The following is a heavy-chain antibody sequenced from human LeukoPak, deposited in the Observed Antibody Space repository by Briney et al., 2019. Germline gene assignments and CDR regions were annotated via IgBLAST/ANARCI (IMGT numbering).Heavy chain of an antibody. CDR1: GGTFSSYA. D-gene: IGHD3-22*01. CDR2: IIPIFGTA. Sequence: SVKVSCKASGGTFSSYAINWVRQAPGQGLEWMGGIIPIFGTANYAQKFQGRVTITADESTSTAYMELSSLRSEDTAVYYCARDGIDYYDSSGYYYVRWYFDLWGRGTLVTVSS. CDR3: ARDGIDYYDSSGYYYVRWYFDL. V-gene: IGHV1-69*13. J-gene: IGHJ2*01.